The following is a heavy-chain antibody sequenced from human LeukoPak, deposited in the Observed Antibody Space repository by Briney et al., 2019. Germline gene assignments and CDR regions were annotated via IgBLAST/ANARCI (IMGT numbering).Heavy chain of an antibody. D-gene: IGHD3-22*01. Sequence: TXTVSGGSISSYYWSWIRQPPGKGLEWIGYIYDSGSTNYNPSLKSRVTISVDTSKNQFSLKLSSVTAADTAVYYCACLTTADAFDIWGQGTMVTVSS. J-gene: IGHJ3*02. CDR2: IYDSGST. V-gene: IGHV4-59*01. CDR1: GGSISSYY. CDR3: ACLTTADAFDI.